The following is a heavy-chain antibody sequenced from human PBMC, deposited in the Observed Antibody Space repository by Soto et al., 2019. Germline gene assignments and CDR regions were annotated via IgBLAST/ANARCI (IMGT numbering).Heavy chain of an antibody. CDR1: GFTFSDSA. V-gene: IGHV3-73*02. D-gene: IGHD5-18*01. J-gene: IGHJ4*02. CDR3: TRRRDWTAMDPLDY. Sequence: EVQLVESGGGLVQPGGSLKLSCVASGFTFSDSAMHWVRQASGKGLEWVGRIRSKVNTYATAYAASVKGRFTISRDDSMNTAYLQMNSLKTEDTAVYYCTRRRDWTAMDPLDYWGQGPLVTVSS. CDR2: IRSKVNTYAT.